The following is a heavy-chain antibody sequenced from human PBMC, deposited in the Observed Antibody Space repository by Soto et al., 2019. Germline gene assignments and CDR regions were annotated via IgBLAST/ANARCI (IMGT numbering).Heavy chain of an antibody. Sequence: TGGSLRLSCAASGFTFNIYALHWVRQAPGKGLEWVAVISFDGAKKYYSDSVKGRFTISRDNLKNTLYLQMNNLRVEDAALYFCAREDDYGYRYINYGLDAWGQGTTVTVSS. D-gene: IGHD4-17*01. J-gene: IGHJ6*02. V-gene: IGHV3-30-3*01. CDR3: AREDDYGYRYINYGLDA. CDR2: ISFDGAKK. CDR1: GFTFNIYA.